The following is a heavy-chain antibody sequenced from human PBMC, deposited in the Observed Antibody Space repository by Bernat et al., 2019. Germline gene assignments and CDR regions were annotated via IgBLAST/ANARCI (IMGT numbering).Heavy chain of an antibody. CDR3: AKDSRAVTPTHFDY. CDR1: GFTFNNYA. Sequence: EVQLVESGGGLVQPGGSLRLSCAASGFTFNNYAMSWVRQAPGKGLEWVSGISGSGGSTYSADSVKGRFTISRDSSKNTLYLQMNSLRAEDTAIYYCAKDSRAVTPTHFDYWGQGTLVTVSS. D-gene: IGHD4-17*01. J-gene: IGHJ4*02. CDR2: ISGSGGST. V-gene: IGHV3-23*04.